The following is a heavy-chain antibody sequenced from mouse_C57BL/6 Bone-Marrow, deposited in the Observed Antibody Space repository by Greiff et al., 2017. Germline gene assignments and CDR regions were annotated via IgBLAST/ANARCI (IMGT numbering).Heavy chain of an antibody. Sequence: DVHLVESGGGLVKPGGSLKLSCAASGFTFSSYAMSWVRQTPEKRLEWVATISDGGSYTYYPDNVKGRFTISRDNAKNNLYLQMSHLKSEDTAMYYCARDNYYSQEDYYAMDDWGQGTSVTVSS. CDR1: GFTFSSYA. J-gene: IGHJ4*01. D-gene: IGHD2-12*01. CDR3: ARDNYYSQEDYYAMDD. CDR2: ISDGGSYT. V-gene: IGHV5-4*01.